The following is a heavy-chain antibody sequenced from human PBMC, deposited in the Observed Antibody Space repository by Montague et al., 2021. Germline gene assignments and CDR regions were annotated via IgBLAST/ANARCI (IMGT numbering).Heavy chain of an antibody. J-gene: IGHJ4*02. D-gene: IGHD2-21*01. CDR1: GLTFNNNA. Sequence: SLRLSCAASGLTFNNNAMGWVRQTPGKGLEWVASINPAGGGYFAADFGKGRFTFSRANSKTTLYLKMVSLTAEDTAKYYCAKVILAYGFTVSCYVFESWGQGTLVTVSS. CDR3: AKVILAYGFTVSCYVFES. CDR2: INPAGGGY. V-gene: IGHV3-23*01.